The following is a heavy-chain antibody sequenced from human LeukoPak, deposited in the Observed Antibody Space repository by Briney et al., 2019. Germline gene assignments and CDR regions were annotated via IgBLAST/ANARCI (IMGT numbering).Heavy chain of an antibody. Sequence: GGSLRLSCAASGFTFSDYYMSWIRQAPGKGLEWVSNISSGGGTIYYADSVKGRFTISRDNAKNSLYLQMNSLRAEDTAVYYCASEAYYYDSSGYYFPGGFDYWGQGTLVTVSS. CDR1: GFTFSDYY. J-gene: IGHJ4*02. D-gene: IGHD3-22*01. V-gene: IGHV3-11*01. CDR2: ISSGGGTI. CDR3: ASEAYYYDSSGYYFPGGFDY.